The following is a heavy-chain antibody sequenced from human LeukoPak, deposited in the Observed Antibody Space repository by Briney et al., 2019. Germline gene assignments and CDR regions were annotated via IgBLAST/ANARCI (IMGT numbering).Heavy chain of an antibody. CDR1: GGTFSSYA. CDR3: AKEKPYSSGWLRDYFDY. J-gene: IGHJ4*02. D-gene: IGHD6-13*01. CDR2: ISGSGGST. Sequence: GASVKVSCKASGGTFSSYAMSWVRQAPGKGLEWVSAISGSGGSTYYADSVKGRFTISRDNSKNTLYLQMNSLRAEDTAVYYCAKEKPYSSGWLRDYFDYWGQGTLVTVSS. V-gene: IGHV3-23*01.